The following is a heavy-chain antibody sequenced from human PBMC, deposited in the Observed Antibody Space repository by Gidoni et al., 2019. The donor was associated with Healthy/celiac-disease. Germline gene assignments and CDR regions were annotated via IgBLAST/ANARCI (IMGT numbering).Heavy chain of an antibody. CDR2: ISSSSSYI. J-gene: IGHJ4*02. V-gene: IGHV3-21*01. CDR3: AVDYYDSSGYRNY. CDR1: AFTFSSYS. Sequence: EVQLVESGGGLVKPGGSLRLSCAASAFTFSSYSMNWVRQAPGKGLEWVSSISSSSSYIYYADSVKGRFTISRDNAKNSLYLQMNSLRAEDTAVYYCAVDYYDSSGYRNYWGQGTLVTVSS. D-gene: IGHD3-22*01.